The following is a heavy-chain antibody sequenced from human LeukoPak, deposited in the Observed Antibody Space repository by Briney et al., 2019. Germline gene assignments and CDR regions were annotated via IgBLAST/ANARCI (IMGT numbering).Heavy chain of an antibody. CDR2: IYPGDSET. D-gene: IGHD6-19*01. CDR1: GYSFTSYW. CDR3: ARKAVYYYGMDV. J-gene: IGHJ6*02. Sequence: GESLQISCKGAGYSFTSYWIAWVRQMPGKGLEWVGIIYPGDSETIYSPSFQGQVTISADNSITTAYLQWSSLKASDTAMYYCARKAVYYYGMDVWGQGTAVTVSS. V-gene: IGHV5-51*01.